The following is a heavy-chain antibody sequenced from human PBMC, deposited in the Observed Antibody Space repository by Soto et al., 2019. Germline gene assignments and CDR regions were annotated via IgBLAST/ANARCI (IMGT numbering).Heavy chain of an antibody. CDR1: GFSLSTSGVG. D-gene: IGHD3-22*01. J-gene: IGHJ4*02. CDR3: AHSLATMTSFDY. V-gene: IGHV2-5*01. CDR2: IYWNDDK. Sequence: QITLKESGPTLVKPTQTLTLTCTFSGFSLSTSGVGVGWIRQPPGKALEWLALIYWNDDKRYSSSLKSRLTIIMDSSKNQVVLTMTNMDPVDKSTYYCAHSLATMTSFDYWGQGTLITVSS.